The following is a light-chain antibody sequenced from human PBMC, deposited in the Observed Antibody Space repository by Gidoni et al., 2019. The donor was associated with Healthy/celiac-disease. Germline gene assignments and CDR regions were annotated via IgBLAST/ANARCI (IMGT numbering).Light chain of an antibody. V-gene: IGKV3-20*01. CDR3: QQYGSSPPWT. J-gene: IGKJ1*01. Sequence: EIVLTQSPGPLPLYPGERATLSCMASQSVSSSYFAWYQQKPGQAPRLLIYGAASRATGIPDRFSGSGSGTDFTLTISRLEPEDFAVYYCQQYGSSPPWTFGQGTKVEIK. CDR1: QSVSSSY. CDR2: GAA.